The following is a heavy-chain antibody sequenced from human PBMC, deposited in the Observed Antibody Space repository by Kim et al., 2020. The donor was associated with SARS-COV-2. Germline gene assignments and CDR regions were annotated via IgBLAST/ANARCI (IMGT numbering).Heavy chain of an antibody. CDR2: INPSGGRT. CDR1: GYTFTSYD. Sequence: ASVKVSCKASGYTFTSYDMNWVRQAPGQGLEWMGRINPSGGRTSYAQKFQGRVTMTRDKSTSTVYMELSSLRSEDTAVYYCARAMSDHLVRSDYWGRGTLVTVSS. V-gene: IGHV1-46*01. J-gene: IGHJ4*01. D-gene: IGHD2-21*01. CDR3: ARAMSDHLVRSDY.